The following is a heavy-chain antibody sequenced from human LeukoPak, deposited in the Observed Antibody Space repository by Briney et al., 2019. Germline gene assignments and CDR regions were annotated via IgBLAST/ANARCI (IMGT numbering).Heavy chain of an antibody. CDR3: ARLVVSNWYHEVLLGRDY. V-gene: IGHV4-39*01. Sequence: SETLSLTCTVSGGSISRSRDYWGWIRQPPGKGLEWIGSIYYSGSTYYNPSLKSRVTISVDTSKNQISMRLTSVTAADTAVYYCARLVVSNWYHEVLLGRDYWGQGTLVTVSS. D-gene: IGHD6-13*01. J-gene: IGHJ4*02. CDR1: GGSISRSRDY. CDR2: IYYSGST.